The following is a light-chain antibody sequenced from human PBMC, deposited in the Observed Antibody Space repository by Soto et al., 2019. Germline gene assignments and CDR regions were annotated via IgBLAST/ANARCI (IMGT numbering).Light chain of an antibody. J-gene: IGKJ1*01. CDR3: QQSYNFPRT. Sequence: DIQMTQSPSSLSASVGDRVTITCRASQNIDTYLNWYLQKPGQAPKLLIYSAYSLQSGVSPRFSGDGSGTYFTLTFSSLQPEDFATYYCQQSYNFPRTFGQGTTV. V-gene: IGKV1-39*01. CDR2: SAY. CDR1: QNIDTY.